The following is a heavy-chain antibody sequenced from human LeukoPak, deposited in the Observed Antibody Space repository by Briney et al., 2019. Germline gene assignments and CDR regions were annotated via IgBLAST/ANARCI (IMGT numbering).Heavy chain of an antibody. V-gene: IGHV4-61*01. CDR3: ARGKYSCSCYIFDP. CDR1: GGSVSSDNYY. CDR2: MYNSGST. Sequence: SETLSLTCTVTGGSVSSDNYYWSWIRQPPGKGLEWIGYMYNSGSTNYSPSPKSRVTMSADTSKNQLSLKLSAVTAADTAVYYCARGKYSCSCYIFDPWGQGALVTVSS. J-gene: IGHJ5*02. D-gene: IGHD1-26*01.